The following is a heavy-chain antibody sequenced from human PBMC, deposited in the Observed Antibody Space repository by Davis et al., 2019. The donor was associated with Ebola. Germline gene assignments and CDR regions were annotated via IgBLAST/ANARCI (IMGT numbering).Heavy chain of an antibody. J-gene: IGHJ5*02. CDR2: ISYDGSNK. Sequence: PGGSLRLSCAASGFTFSSYGMHWVRQAPGKGLEWVAVISYDGSNKYYADSVKGRFTISRDNSKNTLYLQMNSLRAEDTAVYYCARDDGCSSTSCYTNGLDPWGQGTLVTVSS. CDR1: GFTFSSYG. CDR3: ARDDGCSSTSCYTNGLDP. V-gene: IGHV3-30*03. D-gene: IGHD2-2*02.